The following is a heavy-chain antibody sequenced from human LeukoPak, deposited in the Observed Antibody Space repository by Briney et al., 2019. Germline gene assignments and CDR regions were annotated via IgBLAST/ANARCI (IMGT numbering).Heavy chain of an antibody. CDR1: GYSISSGYY. J-gene: IGHJ3*02. D-gene: IGHD3-16*02. V-gene: IGHV4-38-2*02. CDR3: ARADLQYYDYVWGSYRPPGNAFDI. CDR2: IYYSGST. Sequence: SETLSLTCTVSGYSISSGYYWGWIRQPPGKGLEWIGYIYYSGSTYYNPSLKSRVTISVDTSKNQFSLKLSSVTAADTAVYYCARADLQYYDYVWGSYRPPGNAFDIWGQGTMVTVSS.